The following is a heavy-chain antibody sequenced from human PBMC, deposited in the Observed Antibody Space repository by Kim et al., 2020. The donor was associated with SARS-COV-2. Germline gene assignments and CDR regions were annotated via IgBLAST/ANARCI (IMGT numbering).Heavy chain of an antibody. CDR1: GYTFSIYG. CDR3: ARGTWGEVNDY. J-gene: IGHJ4*02. D-gene: IGHD3-16*01. V-gene: IGHV1-18*01. CDR2: INTNKGDT. Sequence: ASVKVSCKASGYTFSIYGFSWVRQAPGQGLEWMGWINTNKGDTNYAQKFQGRVTMTTESSTSTAYMELRSLTSDDTAVYYCARGTWGEVNDYWGQGTLVT.